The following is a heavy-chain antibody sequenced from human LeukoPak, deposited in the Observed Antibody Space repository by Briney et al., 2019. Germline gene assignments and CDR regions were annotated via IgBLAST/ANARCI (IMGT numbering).Heavy chain of an antibody. CDR1: GFTFSSYA. CDR2: ISGSGGST. Sequence: GGSLRLSCVASGFTFSSYAMSWVRQAPGKGLEWVSVISGSGGSTYHADSVKGRFTISGDNSKNTLFLQMNSLRAEDTAVYYCAKTGRGTTTFHYFDYWGQGTLVTVSS. J-gene: IGHJ4*02. CDR3: AKTGRGTTTFHYFDY. D-gene: IGHD1-26*01. V-gene: IGHV3-23*01.